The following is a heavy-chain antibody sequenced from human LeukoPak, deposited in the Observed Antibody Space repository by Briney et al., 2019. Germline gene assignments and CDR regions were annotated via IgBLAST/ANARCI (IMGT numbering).Heavy chain of an antibody. Sequence: PSETLSLTCTVSGGSISSYYWSWIRQPPGKGLEGIGYIYYSGSTNYNPSLKSRVTISVDTSKNQFSLKLSSVTAADTAVYYCARRDGYISAIDYWGQGTLVTVSS. V-gene: IGHV4-59*01. CDR1: GGSISSYY. D-gene: IGHD5-24*01. CDR2: IYYSGST. J-gene: IGHJ4*02. CDR3: ARRDGYISAIDY.